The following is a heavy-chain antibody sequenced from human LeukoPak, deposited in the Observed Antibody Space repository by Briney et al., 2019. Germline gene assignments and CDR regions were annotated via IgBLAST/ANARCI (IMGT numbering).Heavy chain of an antibody. CDR3: AKDRWGSFDY. Sequence: PGGSLRLSCAAPGFTFSSYAMSWVRQAPGKGLEWVSAISGSGGSTYYADSVKGRFTISRDNSKNTLYHQMNSLRAEDTAVHYCAKDRWGSFDYWGQGTLVTVSS. J-gene: IGHJ4*02. CDR2: ISGSGGST. D-gene: IGHD3-16*01. CDR1: GFTFSSYA. V-gene: IGHV3-23*01.